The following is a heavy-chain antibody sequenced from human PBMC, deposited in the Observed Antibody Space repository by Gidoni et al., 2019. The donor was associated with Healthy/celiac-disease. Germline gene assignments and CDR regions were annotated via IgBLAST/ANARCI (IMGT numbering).Heavy chain of an antibody. V-gene: IGHV3-30-3*01. J-gene: IGHJ6*02. CDR1: GFTFSSYA. Sequence: QVQLVESGGGVVQPGRSLRLSCSASGFTFSSYAMHWVRQAPGKGLEWVAVISYDGSNKYYADSVKGRFTISRDNSKNTLYLQMNSLRAEDTAVYYCARGEPYYGDYYYYGMDVWGQGTTVTVSS. D-gene: IGHD4-17*01. CDR2: ISYDGSNK. CDR3: ARGEPYYGDYYYYGMDV.